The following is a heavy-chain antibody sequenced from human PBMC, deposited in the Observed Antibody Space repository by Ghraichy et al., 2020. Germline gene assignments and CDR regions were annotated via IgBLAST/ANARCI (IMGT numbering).Heavy chain of an antibody. D-gene: IGHD5-12*01. J-gene: IGHJ6*02. CDR3: ARTSRGYTGYDLWYYGLDV. Sequence: GGSLRLSCVASGFTFSDYYISWIRQAPGKGLEWVSYIDERGSTIYYADSVKGRFTISRDNAKNSLYLQMSSLRVEDRAVYYCARTSRGYTGYDLWYYGLDVWGQGTTVTVS. CDR1: GFTFSDYY. V-gene: IGHV3-11*01. CDR2: IDERGSTI.